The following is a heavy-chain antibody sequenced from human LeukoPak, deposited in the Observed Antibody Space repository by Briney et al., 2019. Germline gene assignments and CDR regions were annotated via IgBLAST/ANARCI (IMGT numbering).Heavy chain of an antibody. CDR2: INHSGST. CDR3: ARYCSSTSCQEDYFDY. V-gene: IGHV4-34*01. Sequence: SETLSLTCAVYGGSFSGYYWSWIRQPPGKGLEWIGEINHSGSTNYKPSLKSRVTISVDTSKNQFSLKLSSVTAADTAVYYCARYCSSTSCQEDYFDYWGQGTLVTVSS. CDR1: GGSFSGYY. D-gene: IGHD2-2*01. J-gene: IGHJ4*02.